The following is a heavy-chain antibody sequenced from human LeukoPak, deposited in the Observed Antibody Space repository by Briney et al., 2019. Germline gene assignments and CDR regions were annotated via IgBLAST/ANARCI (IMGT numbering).Heavy chain of an antibody. J-gene: IGHJ5*02. D-gene: IGHD3-3*01. V-gene: IGHV1-18*01. CDR2: ISAYNGNT. Sequence: ASVKVSCKASGYTFTSYGISWVRQAPGQGLEWMGWISAYNGNTSYAQKLQGRVTMTTDTSTSTAYMELRSLRSDDTAVYYCARDMYYDFWSRTNWFDPWGQGTLVTVSS. CDR1: GYTFTSYG. CDR3: ARDMYYDFWSRTNWFDP.